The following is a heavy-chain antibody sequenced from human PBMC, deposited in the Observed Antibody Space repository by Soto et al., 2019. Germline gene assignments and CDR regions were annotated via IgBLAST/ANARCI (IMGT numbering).Heavy chain of an antibody. V-gene: IGHV1-69*06. D-gene: IGHD6-13*01. Sequence: SVKVSCKASGGTFSSYAISWVRQAPGQGLEWMGGIIPIFGTANYAQKFQGRVTITADKSTSTAYMELSSLRSDDTAVYYCARGIAAPGNIYDGVGGHYFDYWGQGTQVTVSS. CDR3: ARGIAAPGNIYDGVGGHYFDY. CDR1: GGTFSSYA. J-gene: IGHJ4*02. CDR2: IIPIFGTA.